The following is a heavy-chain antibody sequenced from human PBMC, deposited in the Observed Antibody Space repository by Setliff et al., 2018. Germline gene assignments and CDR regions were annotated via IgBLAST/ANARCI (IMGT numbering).Heavy chain of an antibody. Sequence: SETLSLTCAVYGGSFSGYYWSWIRQPPGKGLEWIGEINHSGSTNYNPSLKSRVTISVDTSKNQFSLKLSSVAAADTAVYYCARHRAGHIAALDYWGQGTLVTVSS. CDR1: GGSFSGYY. V-gene: IGHV4-34*01. CDR3: ARHRAGHIAALDY. CDR2: INHSGST. J-gene: IGHJ4*02. D-gene: IGHD6-13*01.